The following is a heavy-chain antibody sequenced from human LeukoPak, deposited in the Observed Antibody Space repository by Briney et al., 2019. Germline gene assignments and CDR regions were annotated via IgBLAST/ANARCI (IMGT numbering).Heavy chain of an antibody. D-gene: IGHD6-25*01. V-gene: IGHV4-59*01. CDR3: ARQNRIAADLDY. CDR2: IYYSGST. Sequence: KPSETLSLTCTVSGGSISSYYWSWIRQPPGKGLEWIGYIYYSGSTNYNPSLKSRVTISVDTSKNQFSLKLSSVTAADTAVYYCARQNRIAADLDYWGQGTLVTVSS. CDR1: GGSISSYY. J-gene: IGHJ4*02.